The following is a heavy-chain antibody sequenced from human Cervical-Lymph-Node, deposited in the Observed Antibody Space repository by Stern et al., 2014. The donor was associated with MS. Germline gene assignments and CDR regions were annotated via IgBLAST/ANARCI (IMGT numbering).Heavy chain of an antibody. D-gene: IGHD3-22*01. CDR2: VIPIFGTA. CDR1: GGTFSSYA. V-gene: IGHV1-69*01. CDR3: ASRIGYDSSGTLDY. J-gene: IGHJ4*02. Sequence: VQLVESGAEVKKPGPSVKVSCKASGGTFSSYAISWVRQAPGQGLEWMGGVIPIFGTANYAQKFQGRVTITADESTSTAYMELSSLRSEDTAVYYCASRIGYDSSGTLDYWGQGTLVTVSS.